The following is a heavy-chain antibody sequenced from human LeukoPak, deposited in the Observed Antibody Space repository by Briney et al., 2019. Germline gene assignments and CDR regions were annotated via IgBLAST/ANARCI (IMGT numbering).Heavy chain of an antibody. CDR2: IIPIFGIA. V-gene: IGHV1-69*05. D-gene: IGHD1-26*01. CDR1: GGTFSNYA. CDR3: ARVSSGSYAALDY. Sequence: ASVKVSCKTSGGTFSNYAISLVRQAPGQGLEWMGGIIPIFGIANYAQKFQGRVTISTDESTTTAYMELSSLRSEDTAVYYCARVSSGSYAALDYWGQGTRVTVSS. J-gene: IGHJ4*02.